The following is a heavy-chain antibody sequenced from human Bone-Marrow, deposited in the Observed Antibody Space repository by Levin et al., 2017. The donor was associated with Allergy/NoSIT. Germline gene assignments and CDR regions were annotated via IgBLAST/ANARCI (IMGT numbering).Heavy chain of an antibody. Sequence: GESLKISCAASGFTFSSFEMNWVRQAPGKGLEWVAYILTTGNTMFYADSVRGRFIISRDNVENSLYLQMNNLGAEDTAVYYCATGSSGWSDAFDIWGQGTLVTVSS. CDR1: GFTFSSFE. CDR2: ILTTGNTM. J-gene: IGHJ3*02. V-gene: IGHV3-48*03. D-gene: IGHD6-19*01. CDR3: ATGSSGWSDAFDI.